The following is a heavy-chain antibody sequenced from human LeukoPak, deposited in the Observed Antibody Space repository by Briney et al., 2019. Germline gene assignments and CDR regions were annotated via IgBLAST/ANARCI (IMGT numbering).Heavy chain of an antibody. CDR3: ARERGSGSYHPFDP. CDR1: GFTFSSYW. V-gene: IGHV3-7*01. CDR2: IKQDGSEK. J-gene: IGHJ5*02. D-gene: IGHD3-10*01. Sequence: GGSLRLSCAASGFTFSSYWMSWVRQAPGKGLEWVANIKQDGSEKYYVDSVKGRFTNSRDNAKNSLCLKMNSLRAEDTAVYYCARERGSGSYHPFDPWGQGTLATVSS.